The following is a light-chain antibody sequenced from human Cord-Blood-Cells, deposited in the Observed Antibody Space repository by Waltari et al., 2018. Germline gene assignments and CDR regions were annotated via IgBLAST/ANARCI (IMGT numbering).Light chain of an antibody. CDR2: RNN. Sequence: QSVLTQPPSASGTPGRSVTISCSGSCSNFGGTYVYWYPQLPGTAPKLLIYRNNQRPSGVPDRFSGSKSGTSASLAISGLRSEDEADYYCAAWDDSLSGPVFGTGTKVTVL. CDR3: AAWDDSLSGPV. CDR1: CSNFGGTY. V-gene: IGLV1-47*01. J-gene: IGLJ1*01.